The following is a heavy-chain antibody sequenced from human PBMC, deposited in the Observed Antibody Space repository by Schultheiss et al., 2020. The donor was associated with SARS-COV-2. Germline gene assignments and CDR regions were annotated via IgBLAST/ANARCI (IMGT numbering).Heavy chain of an antibody. V-gene: IGHV3-21*01. CDR2: ISGNGEIR. CDR3: AREGLIAAHRAARGDY. J-gene: IGHJ4*02. Sequence: GESLKISCAASGFTFSSYWMSWVRQAPGKGLEWVSAISGNGEIRNYADSVKGRFTISRDNAKNSLYLQMNSLRAEDTAVYYCAREGLIAAHRAARGDYWGQGTLVTVSS. D-gene: IGHD6-13*01. CDR1: GFTFSSYW.